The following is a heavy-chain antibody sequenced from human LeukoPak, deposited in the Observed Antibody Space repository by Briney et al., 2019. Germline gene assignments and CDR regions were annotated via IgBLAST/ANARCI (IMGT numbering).Heavy chain of an antibody. J-gene: IGHJ4*02. D-gene: IGHD3-3*01. V-gene: IGHV4-59*01. CDR1: GGSFSGYH. Sequence: SETLSLTCAVYGGSFSGYHWSWIRQPPGKGLEWIGYIYYSGSTNYNPSLKSRVTISVDTSKNQFSLKLSSVTAADTAVYYCARGGIYDYWGQGTLVTVSS. CDR3: ARGGIYDY. CDR2: IYYSGST.